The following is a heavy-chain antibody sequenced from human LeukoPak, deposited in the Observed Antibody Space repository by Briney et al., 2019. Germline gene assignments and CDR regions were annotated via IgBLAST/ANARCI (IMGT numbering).Heavy chain of an antibody. Sequence: LSLTCAVYGGSFSDYYWAWVRQSPGKGLEWVSYISSSGSTIYYADSVKGRFTISRDNAKNSLYLQMNSLRAEDTAVYYCARGEGLRYFDWLLTPFDYWGQGTLVTVSS. D-gene: IGHD3-9*01. V-gene: IGHV3-11*04. CDR3: ARGEGLRYFDWLLTPFDY. J-gene: IGHJ4*02. CDR2: ISSSGSTI. CDR1: GGSFSDYY.